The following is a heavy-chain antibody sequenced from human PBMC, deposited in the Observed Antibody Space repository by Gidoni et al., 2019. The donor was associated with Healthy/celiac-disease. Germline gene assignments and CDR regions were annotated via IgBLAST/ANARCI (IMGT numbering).Heavy chain of an antibody. CDR1: GGSFRGYY. CDR3: ARGYGSGSYYSGDLDY. D-gene: IGHD3-10*01. J-gene: IGHJ4*02. CDR2: INHSGST. Sequence: QVQLQQWGAGLLKPSETLSLTCAVYGGSFRGYYWSWIRQPPGKGLEWIGEINHSGSTNYNPSLKSRVTISVDTSKNQFSLKLSSVTAADTAVYYCARGYGSGSYYSGDLDYWGQGTLVTVSS. V-gene: IGHV4-34*01.